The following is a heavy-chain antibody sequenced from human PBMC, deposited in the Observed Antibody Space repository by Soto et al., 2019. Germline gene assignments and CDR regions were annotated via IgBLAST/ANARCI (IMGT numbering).Heavy chain of an antibody. Sequence: QVQLVESGGGVVQPGRSLRLSCAASGFTFSSYGMHWVRQAPGKGLEWVAVISYDGSNKYYADSVKGRFTISRDNSKNTLYLQMNSLRAEDTAVYYCAKDMGSSSSNYYYYYGMDVWGQGTTVTVAS. D-gene: IGHD6-6*01. CDR1: GFTFSSYG. V-gene: IGHV3-30*18. J-gene: IGHJ6*02. CDR2: ISYDGSNK. CDR3: AKDMGSSSSNYYYYYGMDV.